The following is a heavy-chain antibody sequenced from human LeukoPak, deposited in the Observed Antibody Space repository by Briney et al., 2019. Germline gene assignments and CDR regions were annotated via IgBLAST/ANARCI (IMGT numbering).Heavy chain of an antibody. CDR1: GYTFTAYH. J-gene: IGHJ4*02. Sequence: GASVRVSCKTSGYTFTAYHIHWMRLAPGQGLEWMGWINPRIDETTFAPKFQGRVAMTTDTSLTTAYMELSSLTSDDTAVYLCATEGSYFLTSFDHWGLGTLVTVSS. CDR2: INPRIDET. D-gene: IGHD3-10*01. V-gene: IGHV1-2*02. CDR3: ATEGSYFLTSFDH.